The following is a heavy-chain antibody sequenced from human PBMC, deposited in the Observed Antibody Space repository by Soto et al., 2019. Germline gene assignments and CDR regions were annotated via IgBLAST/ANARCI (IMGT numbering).Heavy chain of an antibody. CDR3: ARVFGYCSGGSCYSEYGMDV. V-gene: IGHV1-2*04. D-gene: IGHD2-15*01. Sequence: ASVKVSCKASGYTFTGYYMHWVRQAPGQGLEWMGWINPNSGDTNYAQKFQGWVTMTRDTSISTAYMELSRLRSDDTAVYYCARVFGYCSGGSCYSEYGMDVWGQGTTVTVSS. CDR1: GYTFTGYY. J-gene: IGHJ6*02. CDR2: INPNSGDT.